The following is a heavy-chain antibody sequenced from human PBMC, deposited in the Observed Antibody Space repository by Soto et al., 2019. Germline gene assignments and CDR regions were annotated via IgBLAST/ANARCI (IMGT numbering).Heavy chain of an antibody. Sequence: SGPTLVNPRQTLTLTFTFSGFSLSTSGVGVGWIRQPPGKALEWLALIYWDDDKRYSPSLKSRLTITKDTSKNQVVLTMTNMDPVDTATYSCSHTPHDVVRELYYFDYWGKGTLDTVSS. V-gene: IGHV2-5*02. CDR1: GFSLSTSGVG. J-gene: IGHJ4*02. CDR3: SHTPHDVVRELYYFDY. D-gene: IGHD1-7*01. CDR2: IYWDDDK.